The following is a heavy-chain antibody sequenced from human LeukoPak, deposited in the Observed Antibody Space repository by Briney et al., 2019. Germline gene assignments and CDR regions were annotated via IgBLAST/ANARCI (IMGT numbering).Heavy chain of an antibody. D-gene: IGHD7-27*01. CDR3: ASLTGEDGY. CDR2: IILILGIA. Sequence: GASVKVSCKASGGTFSSYAISWVRQAPGQGLEWMGRIILILGIANYAQKFQGRVTITADKSTSTAYMELSSLRSEDTAVYYCASLTGEDGYWGQGTLVTVSS. J-gene: IGHJ4*02. CDR1: GGTFSSYA. V-gene: IGHV1-69*04.